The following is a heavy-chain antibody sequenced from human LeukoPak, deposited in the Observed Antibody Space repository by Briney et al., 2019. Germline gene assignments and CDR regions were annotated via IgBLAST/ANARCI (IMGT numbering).Heavy chain of an antibody. CDR3: ARTPPITMIGGESFDP. V-gene: IGHV1-3*01. CDR1: GYTFTSYA. CDR2: INAGNGNT. D-gene: IGHD3-10*02. J-gene: IGHJ5*02. Sequence: ASVKVSCKASGYTFTSYAMHWVRQAPGQRLEWMGWINAGNGNTKYSQKFQGRVTITRDTSASTAYMELSSLRSEDTAVYYCARTPPITMIGGESFDPWGQGTLVTVSS.